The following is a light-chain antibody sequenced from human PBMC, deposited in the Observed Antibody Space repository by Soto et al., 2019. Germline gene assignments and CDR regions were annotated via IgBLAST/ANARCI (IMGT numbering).Light chain of an antibody. CDR1: SSDVGGYNY. J-gene: IGLJ1*01. CDR3: SSYTSSSTEV. V-gene: IGLV2-14*01. CDR2: DVS. Sequence: LTQPASVSGSPGQSITISCTGTSSDVGGYNYVSWYQQHPGKAPKLMIYDVSNRPSGVSNRFSGSKSGNTASLTISGLQAEDEADYYCSSYTSSSTEVFGTGTKVTVL.